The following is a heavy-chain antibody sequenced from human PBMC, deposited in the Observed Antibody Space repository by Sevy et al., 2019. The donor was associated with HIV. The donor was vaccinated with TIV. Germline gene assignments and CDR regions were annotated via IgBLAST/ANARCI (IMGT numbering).Heavy chain of an antibody. Sequence: RGCLRLSCAASGFTVNSNYMTWVRQAPGKGLERVSVIHSDDTTYHAESVKDRFTISRDNFKNTLYLHMSSLMAQDTAVYYRARGKSRYGYALNYWGQGTLVTVSS. CDR2: IHSDDTT. CDR3: ARGKSRYGYALNY. D-gene: IGHD5-18*01. CDR1: GFTVNSNY. J-gene: IGHJ4*02. V-gene: IGHV3-66*01.